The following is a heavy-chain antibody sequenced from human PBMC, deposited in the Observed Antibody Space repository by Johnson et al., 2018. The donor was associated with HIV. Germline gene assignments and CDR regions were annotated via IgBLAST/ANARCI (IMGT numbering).Heavy chain of an antibody. CDR1: GFTFSSYG. CDR2: ISYDGSNK. V-gene: IGHV3-30*19. J-gene: IGHJ3*02. CDR3: ARDLAALNAFDI. Sequence: QVQLVESGGGVVQPGRSLRLSCAASGFTFSSYGMHWVRQAPGKGLEWVAVISYDGSNKYYADSVKGRFTISRDNSKNTLYLQMNSLRGEDTAVYYCARDLAALNAFDIWGQGTMVTVSS. D-gene: IGHD2-15*01.